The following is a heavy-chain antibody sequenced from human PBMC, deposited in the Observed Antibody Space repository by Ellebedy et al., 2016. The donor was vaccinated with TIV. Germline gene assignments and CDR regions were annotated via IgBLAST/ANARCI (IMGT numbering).Heavy chain of an antibody. CDR3: ARSSIGGRRGILVDA. J-gene: IGHJ6*04. Sequence: SETLSLXXTVSGGSISRSGYYWNWIRQYPGKGLEWIGYIYYSGSTYYNPSLKSRVTISIETSKNQFSLKLSSVTAADAAVYYCARSSIGGRRGILVDAWGKGTTVTVSS. CDR1: GGSISRSGYY. V-gene: IGHV4-31*03. CDR2: IYYSGST. D-gene: IGHD6-6*01.